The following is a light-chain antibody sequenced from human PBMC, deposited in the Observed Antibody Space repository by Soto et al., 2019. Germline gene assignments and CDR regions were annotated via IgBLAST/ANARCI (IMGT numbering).Light chain of an antibody. Sequence: DIPMTQSPSSLSASVGDRVTITCRASQDIGNDLDWYQQKPGKAPKRLIYASSSLQRGAPARFSGTGSGTEFTFTVSSLQPEDYATYYCLQHNSFPFTFGPGTKVDV. V-gene: IGKV1-17*01. CDR1: QDIGND. CDR3: LQHNSFPFT. J-gene: IGKJ3*01. CDR2: ASS.